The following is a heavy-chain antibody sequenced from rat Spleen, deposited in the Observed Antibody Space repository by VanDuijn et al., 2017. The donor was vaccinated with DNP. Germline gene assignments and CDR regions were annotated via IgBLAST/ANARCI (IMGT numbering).Heavy chain of an antibody. V-gene: IGHV5-31*01. CDR3: ARHVLPLRVWDY. J-gene: IGHJ2*01. D-gene: IGHD1-4*01. CDR2: VTTSSGRT. CDR1: GLTFNNYW. Sequence: EVQLVESGGDLVQPGRSLKLSCVASGLTFNNYWMTWFRQVPGKGLEWVTSVTTSSGRTFYPDSVKGRFTMSRDNAKNTLYLQMKSLRSEDTATDYFARHVLPLRVWDYWGQGVMVTVSS.